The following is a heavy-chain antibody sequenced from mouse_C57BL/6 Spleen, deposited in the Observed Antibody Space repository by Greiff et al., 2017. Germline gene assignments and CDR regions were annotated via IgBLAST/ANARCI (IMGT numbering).Heavy chain of an antibody. Sequence: QVQLQQSGAELVRPGASVTLSCKASGYTFTDYEMHWVKQTPVHGLEWIGAIDPETGGTAYNQKFKGKAILTADKSSSTAYMELRSLTSEDSAVYYCTREGYGCLDYWGQGTTLTVSS. CDR2: IDPETGGT. D-gene: IGHD2-2*01. J-gene: IGHJ2*01. CDR1: GYTFTDYE. CDR3: TREGYGCLDY. V-gene: IGHV1-15*01.